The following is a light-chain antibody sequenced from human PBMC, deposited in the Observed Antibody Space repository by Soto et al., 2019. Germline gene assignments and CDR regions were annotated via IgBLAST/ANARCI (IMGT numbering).Light chain of an antibody. J-gene: IGKJ1*01. V-gene: IGKV1-5*03. Sequence: DIQMTQSPSTLSASVGDRVTITCRASQTIINWLAWYQQKPGKAPKLLIYKASTLEGEVSSRFSGSGSETEFTLTINSLQPDDSATYYCQQYHTYWWTFGQGTKVDIK. CDR3: QQYHTYWWT. CDR2: KAS. CDR1: QTIINW.